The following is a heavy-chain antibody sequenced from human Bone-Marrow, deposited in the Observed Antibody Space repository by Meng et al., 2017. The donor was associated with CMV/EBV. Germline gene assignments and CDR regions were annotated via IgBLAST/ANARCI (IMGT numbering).Heavy chain of an antibody. CDR2: IIPILGIA. CDR1: GGTFSSYA. D-gene: IGHD3-3*01. Sequence: SVKVSCKASGGTFSSYAISWVRQAPGQGLEWMGWIIPILGIANYAQKFQGRVTITANDSTSTAYMVRSSLMSEDTAVYYWARVSKFLNLDYFYCCMDVWGQGTTVTVSS. J-gene: IGHJ6*02. V-gene: IGHV1-69*10. CDR3: ARVSKFLNLDYFYCCMDV.